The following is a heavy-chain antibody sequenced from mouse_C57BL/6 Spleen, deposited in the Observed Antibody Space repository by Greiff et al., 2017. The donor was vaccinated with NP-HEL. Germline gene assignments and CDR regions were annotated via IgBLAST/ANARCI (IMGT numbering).Heavy chain of an antibody. CDR2: IDPSDSYT. J-gene: IGHJ4*01. CDR3: ARVHYSTLYYAMDY. Sequence: QVQLQQPGAELVKPGASVKLSCKASGYTFTSYWMQWVKQRPGQGLEWIGEIDPSDSYTNYNQKFKGKATLTVDTSSSTAYMQLSSLTSEDSAVYYCARVHYSTLYYAMDYWGQGTSVTVSS. V-gene: IGHV1-50*01. D-gene: IGHD2-5*01. CDR1: GYTFTSYW.